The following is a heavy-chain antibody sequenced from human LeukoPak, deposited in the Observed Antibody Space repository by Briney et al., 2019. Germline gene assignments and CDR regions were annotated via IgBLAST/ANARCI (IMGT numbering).Heavy chain of an antibody. Sequence: GGSLRLSCAASGVTFSSYAMSWVRQAPGKGLEWVSGISGSGGSTYYADSVKGRFTISRDNSKNMLHLQMKSLRAEDTAVYYCATRGTTATKYFEHWGQGTLVTVSS. CDR1: GVTFSSYA. CDR3: ATRGTTATKYFEH. V-gene: IGHV3-23*01. D-gene: IGHD1-1*01. CDR2: ISGSGGST. J-gene: IGHJ4*02.